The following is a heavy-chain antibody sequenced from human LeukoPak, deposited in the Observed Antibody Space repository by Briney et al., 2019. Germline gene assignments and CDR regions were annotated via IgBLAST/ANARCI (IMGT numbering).Heavy chain of an antibody. D-gene: IGHD2-21*01. Sequence: PGESLKISCRGSGYRFTTYWIGWVRQMPGKGPEWMGIIYPGDPDTRYNPSFQGQVTISADKSISTAYLQWSSLKPSDTAMYYCVRALGSCGGNSCYYDPWGQGTLVTVSS. J-gene: IGHJ5*02. CDR3: VRALGSCGGNSCYYDP. CDR2: IYPGDPDT. V-gene: IGHV5-51*01. CDR1: GYRFTTYW.